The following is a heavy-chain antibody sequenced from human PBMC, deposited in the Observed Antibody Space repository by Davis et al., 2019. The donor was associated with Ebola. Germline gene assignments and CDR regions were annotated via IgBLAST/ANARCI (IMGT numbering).Heavy chain of an antibody. CDR3: ARGRRAGDYYYGMDV. Sequence: MPSETPSPTRPLSRGPLSSYYWSWNRQPPGKGLGWVGYIYYSGSTNYNPSLKSRVTISVDTSKNQFSLKLSSVTAADTAVYYCARGRRAGDYYYGMDVWGQGTTVTVSS. J-gene: IGHJ6*02. V-gene: IGHV4-59*12. D-gene: IGHD6-19*01. CDR1: RGPLSSYY. CDR2: IYYSGST.